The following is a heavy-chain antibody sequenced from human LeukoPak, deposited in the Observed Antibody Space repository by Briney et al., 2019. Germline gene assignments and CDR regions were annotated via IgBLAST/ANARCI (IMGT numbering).Heavy chain of an antibody. CDR1: GYTFTGYY. Sequence: ASVNVSFKASGYTFTGYYMHWVRQAPGQGLEWMGWINPNSGGTHYAQKFQGRVTMTRDTSISTAYMELSRLRSDDTAVYYCAREPGDGGYDNFDYWGQGTLVTVSS. J-gene: IGHJ4*02. V-gene: IGHV1-2*02. CDR3: AREPGDGGYDNFDY. CDR2: INPNSGGT. D-gene: IGHD5-12*01.